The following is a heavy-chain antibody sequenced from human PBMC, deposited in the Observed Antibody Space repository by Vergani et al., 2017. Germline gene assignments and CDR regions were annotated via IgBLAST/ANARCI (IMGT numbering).Heavy chain of an antibody. Sequence: DVHLAESGGGFFQPGGSLRLSCSASGFSFNSYWMHWVRQVPGKGLLWVSRIKSDGSITAYADSVKGRFTISRDSSKTVYLQMNSLRVEDTAMYFCAKDLSYSTAWPHFDSRGQGTLVTVSS. CDR2: IKSDGSIT. CDR1: GFSFNSYW. CDR3: AKDLSYSTAWPHFDS. D-gene: IGHD4-11*01. J-gene: IGHJ4*02. V-gene: IGHV3-74*03.